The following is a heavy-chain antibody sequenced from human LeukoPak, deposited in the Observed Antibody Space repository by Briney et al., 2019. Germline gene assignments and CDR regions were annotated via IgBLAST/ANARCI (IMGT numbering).Heavy chain of an antibody. D-gene: IGHD3-3*01. CDR2: ISGSGGST. Sequence: PGGSLRLSCAASGFTFSSYAMSWVRQAPGKGLEWVSAISGSGGSTYYADSVKGRFTISRDNSKNTLYLQMNSLRAEDTAVYYCATQKRDLWSGYIGYWGQGTLVTISS. CDR3: ATQKRDLWSGYIGY. V-gene: IGHV3-23*01. J-gene: IGHJ4*02. CDR1: GFTFSSYA.